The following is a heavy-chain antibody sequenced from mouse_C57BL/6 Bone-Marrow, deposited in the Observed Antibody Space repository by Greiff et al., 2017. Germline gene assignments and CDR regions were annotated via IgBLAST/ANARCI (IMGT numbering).Heavy chain of an antibody. CDR3: ARGLTWFAY. J-gene: IGHJ3*01. D-gene: IGHD6-1*01. Sequence: EVQLVESGGGLVKPGGSLKLSCAASGFTFSSYAMSWVRQTPEKRLEWVATISDGGSYTYYPDNVKGRFTISRDNAKNNLYLQMSHLKSEDTAMYYCARGLTWFAYWGQGTLVTVSA. V-gene: IGHV5-4*01. CDR1: GFTFSSYA. CDR2: ISDGGSYT.